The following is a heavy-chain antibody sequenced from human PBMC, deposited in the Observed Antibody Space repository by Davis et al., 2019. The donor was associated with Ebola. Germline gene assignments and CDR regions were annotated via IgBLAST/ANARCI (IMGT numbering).Heavy chain of an antibody. D-gene: IGHD3-10*01. CDR1: GFPFSYAW. CDR2: IKNKADGETT. J-gene: IGHJ4*02. CDR3: TTGYYYGSADY. V-gene: IGHV3-15*01. Sequence: GESLKISCAASGFPFSYAWMTWVRQAPGKGLEWVGRIKNKADGETTEYAAPVKGRFTISRDDSRNMLFLQMNSLKSEDTAVYYCTTGYYYGSADYWGQGTLVTVSS.